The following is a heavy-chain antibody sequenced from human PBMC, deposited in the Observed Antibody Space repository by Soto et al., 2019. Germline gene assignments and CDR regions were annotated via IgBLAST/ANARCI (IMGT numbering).Heavy chain of an antibody. CDR2: IYYSGST. D-gene: IGHD2-15*01. CDR3: ARHTPAISISDH. V-gene: IGHV4-39*01. J-gene: IGHJ4*02. CDR1: GGSISSSSYY. Sequence: QLQLQESGPGLVKPSETLSLTCTVSGGSISSSSYYWGWIRQPPGKGLEWIGSIYYSGSTYYNPSLKSRVTIPVDKSKNQFSLKLSSVTAADTAVYYCARHTPAISISDHWGQGTLVTVSS.